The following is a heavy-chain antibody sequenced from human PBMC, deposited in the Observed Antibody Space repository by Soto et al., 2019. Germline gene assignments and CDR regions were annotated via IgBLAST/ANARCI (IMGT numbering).Heavy chain of an antibody. Sequence: EVQLVESGGGLVKPGGSLRLSCAASGFTFSNAWMNWVRQAPGKGLEWFGRIKSKTDGGTTDYAAPVKGRFTISRDDSKNTLYLQMNSLKTEDTAVYYCTTVIVGATRAGDLRYWGQGTLVTVSS. CDR1: GFTFSNAW. V-gene: IGHV3-15*07. J-gene: IGHJ4*02. CDR3: TTVIVGATRAGDLRY. D-gene: IGHD1-26*01. CDR2: IKSKTDGGTT.